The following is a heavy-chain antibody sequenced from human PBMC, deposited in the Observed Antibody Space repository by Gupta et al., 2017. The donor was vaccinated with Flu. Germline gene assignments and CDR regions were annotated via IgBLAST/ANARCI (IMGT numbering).Heavy chain of an antibody. CDR3: ARPRSIPGTGTLFDA. V-gene: IGHV3-48*03. J-gene: IGHJ5*02. Sequence: EVQLVESGGGSVQPGGSLRLSCVVSGFPFNNYEMHWVSQAPEKGLEWVSYIDTSGSIIHYAGSVKGRFTISRDNAKNSVYLQMDSLRADDTAVYYCARPRSIPGTGTLFDAWGQGTLVTVSS. CDR1: GFPFNNYE. CDR2: IDTSGSII. D-gene: IGHD1-20*01.